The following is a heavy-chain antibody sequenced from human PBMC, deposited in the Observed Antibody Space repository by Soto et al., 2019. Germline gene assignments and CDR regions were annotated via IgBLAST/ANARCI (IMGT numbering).Heavy chain of an antibody. CDR3: ARSYGDHDY. CDR2: IYYSGST. V-gene: IGHV4-61*01. D-gene: IGHD4-17*01. CDR1: GGSVSSGSYY. J-gene: IGHJ4*02. Sequence: QVQLQESGPGLVKPSETLSLTCTVSGGSVSSGSYYWSWIRQPPGKGLEWIGYIYYSGSTNYNPSIKSRVTISVDTSKNQFSLKLSSVTAADTAVYYCARSYGDHDYWGQGTLVTVSS.